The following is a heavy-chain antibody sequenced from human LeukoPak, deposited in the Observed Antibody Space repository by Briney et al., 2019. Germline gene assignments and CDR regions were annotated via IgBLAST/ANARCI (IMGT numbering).Heavy chain of an antibody. V-gene: IGHV3-66*01. CDR1: GFTFSSYW. D-gene: IGHD4-23*01. CDR3: ARGPSDYGGNSGNY. CDR2: IYSGGST. Sequence: GGSLRLSCAASGFTFSSYWMSWVRQAPGKGLEWVSVIYSGGSTYYADSVKGRFTISRDNSKNTLYLQMNSLRAEDTAVYYCARGPSDYGGNSGNYWGQGTLVTVSS. J-gene: IGHJ4*02.